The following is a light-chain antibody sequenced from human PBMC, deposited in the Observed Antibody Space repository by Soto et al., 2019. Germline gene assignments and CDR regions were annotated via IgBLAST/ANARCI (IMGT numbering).Light chain of an antibody. CDR3: QQVKSYPLT. Sequence: DIKLTQSPSFLSASVGDRVTITCRASQGISSYLAWYQQKPGIAPKFLLYAASTLQSGVTSRFSGSGSGTEFTLTISSLLPEDFATYYCQQVKSYPLTFGGGTKVEIK. V-gene: IGKV1-9*01. J-gene: IGKJ4*01. CDR2: AAS. CDR1: QGISSY.